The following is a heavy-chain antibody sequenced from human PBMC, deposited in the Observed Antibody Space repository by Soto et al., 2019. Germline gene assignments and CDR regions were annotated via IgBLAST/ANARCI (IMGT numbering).Heavy chain of an antibody. CDR3: ERDNLAFQGAFDL. D-gene: IGHD3-16*01. CDR2: ITGTSAFT. Sequence: GSLRLSSAAPSFVFSDFQFNWVRQSPGGGLEWLSSITGTSAFTEYAESIEGRFTISRDNPNKLLFLHMDNLRPEDTAVYYCERDNLAFQGAFDLWGQGTLVTVPS. CDR1: SFVFSDFQ. J-gene: IGHJ4*02. V-gene: IGHV3-21*01.